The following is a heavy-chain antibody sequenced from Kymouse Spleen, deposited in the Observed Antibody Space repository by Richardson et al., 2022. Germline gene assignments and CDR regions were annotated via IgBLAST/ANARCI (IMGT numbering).Heavy chain of an antibody. D-gene: IGHD3-10*01. Sequence: EVQLVESGGGLVKPGGSLRLSCAASGFTFSSYSMNWVRQAPGKGLEWVSSISSSSSYIYYADSVKGRFTISRDNAKNSLYLQMNSLRAEDTAVYYCARPLWFGELFYYGMDVWGQGTTVTVSS. CDR1: GFTFSSYS. CDR2: ISSSSSYI. V-gene: IGHV3-21*03. CDR3: ARPLWFGELFYYGMDV. J-gene: IGHJ6*02.